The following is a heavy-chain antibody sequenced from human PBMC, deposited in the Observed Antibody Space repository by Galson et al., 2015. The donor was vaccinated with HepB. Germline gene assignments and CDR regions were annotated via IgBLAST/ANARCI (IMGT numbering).Heavy chain of an antibody. Sequence: LSLTCAVYGGSFSGYYWSWIRQPPGKGLEWIGEINHSGSTNYNPSLKSRVTISVDTAKNQFSLKLSSVTAADTAVYYCARRGNWGSYRQFDYWGQGTLVTVSS. V-gene: IGHV4-34*01. CDR1: GGSFSGYY. D-gene: IGHD3-16*02. CDR2: INHSGST. J-gene: IGHJ4*02. CDR3: ARRGNWGSYRQFDY.